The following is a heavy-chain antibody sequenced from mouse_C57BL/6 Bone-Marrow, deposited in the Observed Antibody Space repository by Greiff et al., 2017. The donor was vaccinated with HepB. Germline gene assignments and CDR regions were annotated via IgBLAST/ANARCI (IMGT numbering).Heavy chain of an antibody. CDR2: IYPGSGST. CDR3: ATSYDDDGGAWFAY. V-gene: IGHV1-55*01. J-gene: IGHJ3*01. D-gene: IGHD2-4*01. Sequence: VQLQQPGAELVKPGASVKMSCKASGYTFTSYWITWVKQRPGQGLEWIGDIYPGSGSTNYNEKFKSKATLTVDTSSSTAYMQLSSLTSEDSAVYDCATSYDDDGGAWFAYWGQGTLVTVSA. CDR1: GYTFTSYW.